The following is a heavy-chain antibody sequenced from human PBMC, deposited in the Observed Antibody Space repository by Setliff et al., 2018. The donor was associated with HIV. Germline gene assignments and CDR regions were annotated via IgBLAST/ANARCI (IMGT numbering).Heavy chain of an antibody. J-gene: IGHJ4*02. CDR3: ARLRRSSGWSFDY. CDR1: GGSISSYY. D-gene: IGHD6-19*01. Sequence: SETLSLTCTVSGGSISSYYWSWIRQPPGKGLEWIGYIYYNGNTNYNPSLKSRVTISVDTSKNQLSLKLTSVTAADSAVYYCARLRRSSGWSFDYWAQGTLVTVSS. V-gene: IGHV4-59*12. CDR2: IYYNGNT.